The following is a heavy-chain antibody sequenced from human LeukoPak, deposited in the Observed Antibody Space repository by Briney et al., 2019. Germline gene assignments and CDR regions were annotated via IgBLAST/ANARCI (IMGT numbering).Heavy chain of an antibody. V-gene: IGHV1-2*02. Sequence: ASVKVSCKASGYTFTSYGISWVRRAPGQGLEWMGWINPDSGGTNSAQKFQGRVTMTRDTSISTAYMELSRLRSDDTAVYYCARDRGDGYNAYYFDYWGQGTLVAVSS. CDR1: GYTFTSYG. D-gene: IGHD5-24*01. CDR3: ARDRGDGYNAYYFDY. J-gene: IGHJ4*02. CDR2: INPDSGGT.